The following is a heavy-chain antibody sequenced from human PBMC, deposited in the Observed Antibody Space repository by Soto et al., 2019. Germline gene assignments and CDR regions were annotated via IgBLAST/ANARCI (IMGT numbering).Heavy chain of an antibody. CDR2: LAYSGDT. CDR3: ARDFERSATAP. J-gene: IGHJ5*02. V-gene: IGHV4-31*11. Sequence: PSETLSRTCAVSGGSIIIADSYFFWIRKHPGKGLEWSGYLAYSGDTDYNPSLRSRVTISADTSENKFSLTLKSVTAADTAVYFCARDFERSATAPLGQGTSVTVSS. CDR1: GGSIIIADSY. D-gene: IGHD3-9*01.